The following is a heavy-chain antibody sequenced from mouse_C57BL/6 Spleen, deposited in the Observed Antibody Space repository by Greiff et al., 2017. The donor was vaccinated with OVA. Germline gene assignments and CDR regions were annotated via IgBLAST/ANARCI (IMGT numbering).Heavy chain of an antibody. CDR3: ARRYYGSSLYWYFDV. D-gene: IGHD1-1*01. CDR2: ISSGSSTI. J-gene: IGHJ1*03. Sequence: EVQLQESGGGLVKPGGSLKLSCAASGFTFSDYGMHWVRQAPEKGLEWVAYISSGSSTIYYADTVKGRFTISRDNAKNTLFLQMTRLRSEDTAMYYCARRYYGSSLYWYFDVWGTGTTVTVSS. V-gene: IGHV5-17*01. CDR1: GFTFSDYG.